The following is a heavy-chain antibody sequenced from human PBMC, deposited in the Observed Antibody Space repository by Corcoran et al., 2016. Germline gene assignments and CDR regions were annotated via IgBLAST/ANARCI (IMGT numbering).Heavy chain of an antibody. CDR2: ISSSSSTI. Sequence: EVQLVESGGGLVQPGGSLRLSCAASGFTFSSYSMNWVRQAPGKGLEWVSYISSSSSTIYYADSVKGRFTISRDNAKNSLYLQMNSLRDEETAVYYCARGDIVVVPAAFDYWGQGTLVTVSS. D-gene: IGHD2-2*01. J-gene: IGHJ4*02. CDR3: ARGDIVVVPAAFDY. V-gene: IGHV3-48*02. CDR1: GFTFSSYS.